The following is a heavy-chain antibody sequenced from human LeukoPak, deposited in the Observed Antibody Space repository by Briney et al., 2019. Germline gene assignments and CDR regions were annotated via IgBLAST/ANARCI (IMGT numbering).Heavy chain of an antibody. Sequence: SETLSLTCPVYGGSISSYYWSWIRQPPGKGLEWIGYIYHSGITNYNPSLKSRVTISVDTSKNQLSLKLSSVTGADTAVCYCARSIKSGADYTFDYWGRGTLVTVS. CDR2: IYHSGIT. CDR1: GGSISSYY. D-gene: IGHD4-11*01. CDR3: ARSIKSGADYTFDY. V-gene: IGHV4-59*01. J-gene: IGHJ4*02.